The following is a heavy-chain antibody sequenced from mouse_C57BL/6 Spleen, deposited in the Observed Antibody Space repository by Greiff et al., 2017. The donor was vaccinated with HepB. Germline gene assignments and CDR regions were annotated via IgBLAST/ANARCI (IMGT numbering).Heavy chain of an antibody. V-gene: IGHV1-61*01. CDR3: AREWFRTGTYFDC. D-gene: IGHD2-2*01. Sequence: QVQLQQPGAELVRPGSSVKLSCKASGYTFTSYWMDWVKQRPGQGLEWIGNIYPSDSETHYNQKFKDKATLTVDKSSSTAYMQLSSLTSEDSAVYYCAREWFRTGTYFDCWGQGTTLTVSS. CDR1: GYTFTSYW. J-gene: IGHJ2*01. CDR2: IYPSDSET.